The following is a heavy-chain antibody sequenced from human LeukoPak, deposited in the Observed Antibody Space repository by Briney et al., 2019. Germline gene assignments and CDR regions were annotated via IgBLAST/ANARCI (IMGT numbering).Heavy chain of an antibody. CDR3: ASDDAHSGYPLNRGIDY. J-gene: IGHJ4*02. V-gene: IGHV3-11*05. Sequence: PGGSLRVSCAHSGFTFSDSNISSISQAPGKGLEWVSYISRSSSYTNYADSVKGRFTISRDNAKNSLYLQMNSLRAEDTAVYYCASDDAHSGYPLNRGIDYWGQGTLVTVSS. D-gene: IGHD5-12*01. CDR2: ISRSSSYT. CDR1: GFTFSDSN.